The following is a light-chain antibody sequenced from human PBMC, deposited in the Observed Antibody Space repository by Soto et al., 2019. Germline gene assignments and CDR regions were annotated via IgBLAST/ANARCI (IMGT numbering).Light chain of an antibody. Sequence: DIVLTQSPATLSLSPGERATLSCRASQSVSRYLAWYQQKPGQAPRLLIYDASNRATGIPARFSGSGSGTDFTLTISSLETEDFAVYYCQQRSDWPSTFGGGTKVEI. J-gene: IGKJ4*01. CDR1: QSVSRY. CDR3: QQRSDWPST. V-gene: IGKV3-11*01. CDR2: DAS.